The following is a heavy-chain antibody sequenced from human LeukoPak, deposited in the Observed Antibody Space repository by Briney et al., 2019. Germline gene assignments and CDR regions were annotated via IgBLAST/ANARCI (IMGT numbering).Heavy chain of an antibody. Sequence: GGSLRLSCAASGFTFSSYGMHWVRQAPGKGLEWVAFIRYDGSNKYYADSVKGRFTISRDNSKNTLYLQMDSLRAEDTAVYYCAKEAEFTYDYWGQGTLVTVSS. D-gene: IGHD3-16*01. V-gene: IGHV3-30*02. CDR2: IRYDGSNK. J-gene: IGHJ4*02. CDR1: GFTFSSYG. CDR3: AKEAEFTYDY.